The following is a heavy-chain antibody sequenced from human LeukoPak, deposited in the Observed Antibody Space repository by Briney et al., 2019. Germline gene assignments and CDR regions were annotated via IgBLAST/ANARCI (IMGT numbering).Heavy chain of an antibody. D-gene: IGHD4-17*01. J-gene: IGHJ5*02. CDR2: IYNSAST. CDR1: GGSISSGTYY. Sequence: PSETLSLTCTASGGSISSGTYYWAWIRQSPGKGLEWIGSIYNSASTYYNPSFKSRVTLSVDTSRNQFSLNLRSVTATDTGMYYCATNKTMVTTAGLFDPWGQGTLVIVSS. V-gene: IGHV4-39*01. CDR3: ATNKTMVTTAGLFDP.